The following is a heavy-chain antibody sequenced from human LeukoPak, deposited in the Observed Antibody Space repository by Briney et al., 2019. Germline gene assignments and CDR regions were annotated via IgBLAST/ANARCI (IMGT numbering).Heavy chain of an antibody. CDR1: GFTVSSDY. CDR3: ARGRIAVAGPFDY. Sequence: GGSLRLSCAASGFTVSSDYMNWVRQAPGEGLEWVSVIYSGGSTYYADSVKGRFTISRDNSKNTLYLQMNSLRAEDTAVYYCARGRIAVAGPFDYWGQGTLVTVSS. V-gene: IGHV3-53*01. D-gene: IGHD6-19*01. CDR2: IYSGGST. J-gene: IGHJ4*02.